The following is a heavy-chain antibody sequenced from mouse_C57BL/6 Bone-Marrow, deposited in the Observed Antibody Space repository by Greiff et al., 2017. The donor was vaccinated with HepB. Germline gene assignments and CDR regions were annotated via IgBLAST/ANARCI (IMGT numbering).Heavy chain of an antibody. V-gene: IGHV1-69*01. D-gene: IGHD3-2*02. J-gene: IGHJ3*01. CDR1: GYTFTSYW. CDR3: ARSTDSSGRAWVAY. Sequence: QVQLQQPGAELVMPGASVKLSCKASGYTFTSYWMHWVKQRPGQGLEWIGEIDPSDSYTNYNQKFKGKSTLTVDKSSSTAYMQLSSLTSEDSAVYYCARSTDSSGRAWVAYWGQGTLVTVSA. CDR2: IDPSDSYT.